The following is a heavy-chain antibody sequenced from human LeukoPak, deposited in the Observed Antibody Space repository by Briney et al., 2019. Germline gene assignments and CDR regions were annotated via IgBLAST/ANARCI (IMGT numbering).Heavy chain of an antibody. CDR2: IKQDESEK. J-gene: IGHJ4*02. CDR1: GFTFSSHW. D-gene: IGHD6-19*01. Sequence: PGGSLRLSCAASGFTFSSHWMSWVRQAPGKGLEWVANIKQDESEKYYVDSVKGRFTISRDNAKNLLYLQMNSLRAEDTAVYYCARDPAPNSSGWYYYFDYWGQGTLVTVSS. CDR3: ARDPAPNSSGWYYYFDY. V-gene: IGHV3-7*01.